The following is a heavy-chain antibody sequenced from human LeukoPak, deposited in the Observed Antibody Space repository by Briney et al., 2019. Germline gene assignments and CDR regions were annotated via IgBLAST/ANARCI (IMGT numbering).Heavy chain of an antibody. CDR2: IYTSGST. CDR3: ARADILTGYFDY. J-gene: IGHJ4*02. Sequence: SETLSLTCTVPGASISSYYWSWIRQPAGKGLEWIGRIYTSGSTNYNPSLNSRVTMSLDTSKNQFSLKLSSVTAADTAVYYCARADILTGYFDYWGQGTLVTVSS. CDR1: GASISSYY. V-gene: IGHV4-4*07. D-gene: IGHD3-9*01.